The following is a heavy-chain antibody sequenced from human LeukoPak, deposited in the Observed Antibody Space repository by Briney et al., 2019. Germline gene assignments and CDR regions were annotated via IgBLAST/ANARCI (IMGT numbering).Heavy chain of an antibody. J-gene: IGHJ5*02. CDR1: GXSISSSNW. D-gene: IGHD6-13*01. Sequence: PSETLSLTCAVSGXSISSSNWWSWVRPPPGKGLEWIGEIYHSGSTNYNPSLKSRVTISVDKSKNQFSLKLSSVTAADTAVYYCARAAWKGIAAAGVPSWGQGILVTVSS. CDR2: IYHSGST. CDR3: ARAAWKGIAAAGVPS. V-gene: IGHV4-4*02.